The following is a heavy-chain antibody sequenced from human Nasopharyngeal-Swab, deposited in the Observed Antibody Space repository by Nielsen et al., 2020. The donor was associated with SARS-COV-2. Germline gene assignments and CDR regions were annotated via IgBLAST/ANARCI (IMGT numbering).Heavy chain of an antibody. CDR2: IDPSDSYT. CDR3: AASRGPGSYYYGSGDQSMDV. D-gene: IGHD3-10*01. J-gene: IGHJ6*02. Sequence: GESLKISCKASGYSFTSYWISWVRQTPGKGLEWMGRIDPSDSYTYYSPSFQGHVTISAEKSISTAYLQWSSLKASDTAMYYCAASRGPGSYYYGSGDQSMDVWGQGTTVTVSS. V-gene: IGHV5-10-1*01. CDR1: GYSFTSYW.